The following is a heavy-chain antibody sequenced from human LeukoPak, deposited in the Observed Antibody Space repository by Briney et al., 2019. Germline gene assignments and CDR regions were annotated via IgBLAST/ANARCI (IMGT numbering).Heavy chain of an antibody. J-gene: IGHJ6*03. CDR3: ATGSSDSGDWYYYYYMDV. D-gene: IGHD2-21*01. CDR1: GYTLTELS. V-gene: IGHV1-24*01. Sequence: ASVKVSCKVSGYTLTELSMHWVRQAHGKGLEWMGGFDPEDGETIYAQKFQGRVTMTEDTSTDTAYMELSSLRSEDTAVYYCATGSSDSGDWYYYYYMDVWGKGTTVTVSS. CDR2: FDPEDGET.